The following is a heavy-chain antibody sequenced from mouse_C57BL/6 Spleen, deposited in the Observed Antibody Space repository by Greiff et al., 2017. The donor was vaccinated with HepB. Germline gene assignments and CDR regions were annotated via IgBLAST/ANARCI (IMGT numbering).Heavy chain of an antibody. V-gene: IGHV1-26*01. CDR1: GYTFTDYY. D-gene: IGHD1-1*01. J-gene: IGHJ1*03. CDR2: INPNNGGT. CDR3: ARGPYGSIYGYFDV. Sequence: VQLQQSGPELVKPGASVKISCKASGYTFTDYYMNWVKQSHGKSLEWIGDINPNNGGTSYNQKFKGKATLTVDKSSSTAYMELLSLTSEDSAVYYCARGPYGSIYGYFDVWGTGTTVTVSS.